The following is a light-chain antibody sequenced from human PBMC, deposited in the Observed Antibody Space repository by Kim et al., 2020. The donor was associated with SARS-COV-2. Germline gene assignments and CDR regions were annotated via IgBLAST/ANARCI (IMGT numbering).Light chain of an antibody. CDR3: AAWDDSLNGYV. Sequence: ELTQPPSVSEAPRQRVTISCSGSSSNIGNNAVNWYQQLPGKAPKLLIYYDDLLPSGVSDRFSGSKSGTSASLAISGLQSEDEAEYYCAAWDDSLNGYVFGTGTKVTVL. CDR2: YDD. V-gene: IGLV1-36*01. CDR1: SSNIGNNA. J-gene: IGLJ1*01.